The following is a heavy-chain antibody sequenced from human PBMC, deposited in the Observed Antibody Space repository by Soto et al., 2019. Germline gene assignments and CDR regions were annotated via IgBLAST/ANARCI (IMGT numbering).Heavy chain of an antibody. D-gene: IGHD1-7*01. CDR1: GGSISSGGYY. CDR2: IYYSGST. Sequence: SETLSLTCTVSGGSISSGGYYWSWIRQHPGKGLEWIGYIYYSGSTYYNPSLKSRVTISVDTSKNQFSLKLSSVTAADTAVYYCARDAFISITGTTRYYMDVWGKGTTVTVSS. CDR3: ARDAFISITGTTRYYMDV. V-gene: IGHV4-31*03. J-gene: IGHJ6*03.